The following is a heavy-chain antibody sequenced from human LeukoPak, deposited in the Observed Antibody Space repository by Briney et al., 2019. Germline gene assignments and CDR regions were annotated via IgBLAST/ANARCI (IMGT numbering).Heavy chain of an antibody. CDR2: IYYSGST. CDR3: ARGPGGSSSSDFDY. CDR1: GGSISSSSYY. V-gene: IGHV4-39*07. Sequence: PSETLSLTCTVSGGSISSSSYYWGWIRQPPGKGLEWIGNIYYSGSTYYNPSLRGRVTISLDTSKNQFSLKLSSVTAADTAVYYCARGPGGSSSSDFDYWGQGTLVTVSS. D-gene: IGHD6-6*01. J-gene: IGHJ4*02.